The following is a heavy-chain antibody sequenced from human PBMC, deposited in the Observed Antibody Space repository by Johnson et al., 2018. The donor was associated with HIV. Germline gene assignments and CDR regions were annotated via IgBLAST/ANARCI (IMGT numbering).Heavy chain of an antibody. D-gene: IGHD4-17*01. CDR2: ITFEGSDK. Sequence: VQLVESGGGVVQPGRSLRLSCAASGFTFSNYGMHWVRQAPGKGLEWVAVITFEGSDKYYADSVKGRVTISRDDSKNTLYLRLNSLRPEDSAVYYCARANSYGDYRAKAFDIWGQGTMVTVSS. CDR1: GFTFSNYG. J-gene: IGHJ3*02. CDR3: ARANSYGDYRAKAFDI. V-gene: IGHV3-30*03.